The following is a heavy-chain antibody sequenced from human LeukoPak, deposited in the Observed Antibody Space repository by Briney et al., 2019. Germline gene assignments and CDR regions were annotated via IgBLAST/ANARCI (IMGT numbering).Heavy chain of an antibody. CDR3: ASPPRYCSSTSCRRNYYYMDV. J-gene: IGHJ6*03. CDR1: GGTFSSYA. D-gene: IGHD2-2*01. Sequence: SVKVSCKASGGTFSSYAISWVRQAPGQGLEWMGGIIPIFGTANYAQKSQGRVTITADESTSTAYMELSSLRSEDTAVYYCASPPRYCSSTSCRRNYYYMDVWGKGTTVTVSS. CDR2: IIPIFGTA. V-gene: IGHV1-69*01.